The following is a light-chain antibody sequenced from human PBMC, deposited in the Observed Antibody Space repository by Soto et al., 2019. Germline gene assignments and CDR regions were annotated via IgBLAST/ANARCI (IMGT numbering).Light chain of an antibody. J-gene: IGKJ1*01. Sequence: DTVMTQSPATLSLSPGETASLSCRASQSVSSSLAWYQQKPGQAPRLLIYGMSTRATGVPARFSAFGSGTDFTLTIRSLQSEDFGVYYCQQYHNWPRTFGQGTKVEIK. CDR2: GMS. CDR3: QQYHNWPRT. V-gene: IGKV3-15*01. CDR1: QSVSSS.